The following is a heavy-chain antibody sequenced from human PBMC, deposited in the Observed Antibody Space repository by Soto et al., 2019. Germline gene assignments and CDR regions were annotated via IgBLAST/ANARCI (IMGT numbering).Heavy chain of an antibody. CDR3: AREQIGVVMSTRSQTAFET. J-gene: IGHJ3*02. D-gene: IGHD3-22*01. Sequence: SVQVSCTASGYPFTSYYMHWVRHAPGQGLEWMGIINPSGGSTSYAQKFQGRVTMTRDTSTSTVYMELSSLRSEDTAVYYCAREQIGVVMSTRSQTAFETRGKGTMVTVSS. CDR2: INPSGGST. CDR1: GYPFTSYY. V-gene: IGHV1-46*01.